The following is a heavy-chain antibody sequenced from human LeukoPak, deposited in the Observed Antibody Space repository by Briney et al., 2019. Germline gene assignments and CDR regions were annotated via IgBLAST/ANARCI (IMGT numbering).Heavy chain of an antibody. D-gene: IGHD3-22*01. V-gene: IGHV1-2*02. J-gene: IGHJ4*02. Sequence: GASVKVSCKASGYTFTGYYMHWVRQAPGQGLEWMGWINPNSGGTNYAQKFQGRVTMTRDTSISTAYMELSRLRSDDTAVYYCARDGAVSSGFSYFNYWGQGTLVTVSS. CDR3: ARDGAVSSGFSYFNY. CDR2: INPNSGGT. CDR1: GYTFTGYY.